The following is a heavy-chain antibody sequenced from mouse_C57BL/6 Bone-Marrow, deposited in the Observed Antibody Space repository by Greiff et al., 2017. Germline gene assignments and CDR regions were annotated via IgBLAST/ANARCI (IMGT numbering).Heavy chain of an antibody. V-gene: IGHV1-47*01. J-gene: IGHJ3*01. CDR2: FHPYNDDT. Sequence: VKLMESGAELVKPGASVKMSCKASGYTFTTYPIEWMKQNHGKSLEWIGNFHPYNDDTKYNEKFKGKATLTVEKSSSTVYLELSRLTSDDSAVYYCARSDYDVTGFAYWGQGTLVTVSA. D-gene: IGHD2-4*01. CDR3: ARSDYDVTGFAY. CDR1: GYTFTTYP.